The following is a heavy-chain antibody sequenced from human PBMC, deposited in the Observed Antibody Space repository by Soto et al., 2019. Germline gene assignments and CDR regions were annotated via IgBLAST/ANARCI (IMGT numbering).Heavy chain of an antibody. Sequence: QVQLVQSGAEVKKPGSSVKVSCKASGSTFSSSAMSWVRQAPGQGLEWMGGIIPVFGTPNYAQKFQGRVTITADESTSTAYMELSSLRSEDTAMYYCAKVTASANYYYYGMDVWGQGTTVTVSS. CDR3: AKVTASANYYYYGMDV. V-gene: IGHV1-69*12. CDR2: IIPVFGTP. D-gene: IGHD6-13*01. CDR1: GSTFSSSA. J-gene: IGHJ6*02.